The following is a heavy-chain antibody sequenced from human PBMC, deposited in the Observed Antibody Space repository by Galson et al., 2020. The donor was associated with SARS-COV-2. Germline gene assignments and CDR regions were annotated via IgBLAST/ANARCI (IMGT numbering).Heavy chain of an antibody. CDR3: ATRGFDA. Sequence: GESLKLSCAASGFTFSNAWMNWVRQAPGKGLEWVGRIKSKPDGGTTDYAAPVKGRFTIPRDDSKNTLYLQMNSLKTDDTAVYYCATRGFDAWGQGTLVTVSA. CDR1: GFTFSNAW. CDR2: IKSKPDGGTT. V-gene: IGHV3-15*01. J-gene: IGHJ5*02.